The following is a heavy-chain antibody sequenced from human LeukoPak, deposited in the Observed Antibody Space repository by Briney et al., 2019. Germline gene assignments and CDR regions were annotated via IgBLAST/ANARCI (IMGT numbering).Heavy chain of an antibody. CDR3: ARHYCQAAALDY. V-gene: IGHV3-74*01. CDR1: GFTFSSYW. D-gene: IGHD6-13*01. J-gene: IGHJ4*02. Sequence: GGSLRLSCAASGFTFSSYWMHWVRQAPGKGLVWVSRINSDGSSTSYADSVKGRFTISRDNAKNTLYLQMNSLRAEDTAVYYCARHYCQAAALDYWGQGTLVTVSS. CDR2: INSDGSST.